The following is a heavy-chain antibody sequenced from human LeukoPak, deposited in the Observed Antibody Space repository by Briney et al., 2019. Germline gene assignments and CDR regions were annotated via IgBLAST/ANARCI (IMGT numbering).Heavy chain of an antibody. CDR1: GYTFTSYG. CDR2: ISAYNGNT. CDR3: ARVDRSPDIVVVPAAIIRPGAFDT. V-gene: IGHV1-18*01. D-gene: IGHD2-2*01. Sequence: EASVKVSCKASGYTFTSYGISWVRQAPGQGLEWMGWISAYNGNTNYAQKLQGRVTMTTDTSTSTAYMELRSLRSDDTAVYYCARVDRSPDIVVVPAAIIRPGAFDTWGQGTMVTVSS. J-gene: IGHJ3*02.